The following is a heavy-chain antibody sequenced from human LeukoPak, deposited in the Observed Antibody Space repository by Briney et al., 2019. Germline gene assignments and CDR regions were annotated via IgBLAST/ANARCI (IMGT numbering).Heavy chain of an antibody. V-gene: IGHV4-34*01. CDR2: INHSGST. CDR3: ARDGPYSSSWYGPNRYYYYGMDV. D-gene: IGHD6-13*01. CDR1: GGSFSGYY. J-gene: IGHJ6*02. Sequence: SETLSLTCAVYGGSFSGYYWSWIRQPPGKGPEWIGEINHSGSTNYNPSLKSRVTISVDTSKNQFSLKLSSVTAADTAVYYCARDGPYSSSWYGPNRYYYYGMDVWGQGTTVTVSS.